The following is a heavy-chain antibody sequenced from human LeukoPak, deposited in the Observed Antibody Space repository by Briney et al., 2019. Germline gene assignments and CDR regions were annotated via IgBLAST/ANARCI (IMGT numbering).Heavy chain of an antibody. Sequence: GASVKVSCKASGYTFTSYYMHWVRQAPGEGLEWMGIINPNGGSTSYAQKFQGRVTMTRDMSTSTAYMELSSLRSEDTAVYYCARVAAEVVGVPGAIGFGWLRRDYYYMDVWGKGTTVTVSS. CDR2: INPNGGST. D-gene: IGHD2-2*02. J-gene: IGHJ6*03. V-gene: IGHV1-46*01. CDR1: GYTFTSYY. CDR3: ARVAAEVVGVPGAIGFGWLRRDYYYMDV.